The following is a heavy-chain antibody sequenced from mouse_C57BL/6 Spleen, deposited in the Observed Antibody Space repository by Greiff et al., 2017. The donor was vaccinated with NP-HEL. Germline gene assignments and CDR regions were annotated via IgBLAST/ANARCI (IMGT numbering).Heavy chain of an antibody. CDR2: INPNNGGT. CDR1: GYTFTDYY. J-gene: IGHJ3*01. V-gene: IGHV1-26*01. CDR3: ARGGPTIVNGAWFAY. D-gene: IGHD2-5*01. Sequence: VQLQQSGPELVKPGASVKISCKASGYTFTDYYMNWVKQSHGKSLEWIGDINPNNGGTSYNQKFKGKATLTVDKSSSTAYMELRSLTSEDSAVYYCARGGPTIVNGAWFAYWGQGTLVTVSA.